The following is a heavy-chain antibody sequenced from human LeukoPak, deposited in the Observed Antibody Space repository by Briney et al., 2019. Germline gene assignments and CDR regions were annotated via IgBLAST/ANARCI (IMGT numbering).Heavy chain of an antibody. Sequence: ASVKVSCKASGYTFTSYGISWVRQASGQGLEWMGGIIPIFGTANYAQKFQGRVTITTDESTSTAYMELSSLRSEDTAVYYCARYGIAARRDAFDIWGQGTMVTVSS. CDR2: IIPIFGTA. D-gene: IGHD6-6*01. CDR1: GYTFTSYG. V-gene: IGHV1-69*05. CDR3: ARYGIAARRDAFDI. J-gene: IGHJ3*02.